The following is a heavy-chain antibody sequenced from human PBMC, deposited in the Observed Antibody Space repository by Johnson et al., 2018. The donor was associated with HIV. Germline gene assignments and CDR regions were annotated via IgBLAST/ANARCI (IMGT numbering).Heavy chain of an antibody. CDR1: GFTFSSYG. D-gene: IGHD1-26*01. V-gene: IGHV3-30*03. CDR3: ARVRAGRENAFDI. Sequence: QVQLVESGGGVVQPGRSLRLSCAASGFTFSSYGMHWVRQAPGKGLECVAVISYDGSNKYYADSVKGRFTISRDNSKNTLSLQMNSPRVDDTAIYYCARVRAGRENAFDIWGQGTSVTVSS. J-gene: IGHJ3*02. CDR2: ISYDGSNK.